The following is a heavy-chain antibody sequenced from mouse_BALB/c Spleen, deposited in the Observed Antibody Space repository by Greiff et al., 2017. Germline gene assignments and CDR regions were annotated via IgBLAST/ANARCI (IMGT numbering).Heavy chain of an antibody. CDR2: IYPGSGST. Sequence: LQQPGSELVRPGASVKLSCKASGYTFTSYWMHWVKQRHGQGLEWIGNIYPGSGSTNYDEKFKSKGTLTVDTSSCTAYMHLSSLTSEDSAVYYCTRSANRLNYFDYWGQGTTLTVSS. CDR3: TRSANRLNYFDY. V-gene: IGHV1S22*01. CDR1: GYTFTSYW. J-gene: IGHJ2*01.